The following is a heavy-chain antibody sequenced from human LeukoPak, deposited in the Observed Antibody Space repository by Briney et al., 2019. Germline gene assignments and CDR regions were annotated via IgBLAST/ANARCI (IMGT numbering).Heavy chain of an antibody. Sequence: ASLKVSCKTSGYTFTTYGISWLRQAPGQGLEWMGWISAHKGDTEYAQRFQGRVTMTRDTSTSTAYMELQSLTSDDTAVYYCARADIIVVAGATPVGSGFEYWGQGALITVS. CDR1: GYTFTTYG. CDR3: ARADIIVVAGATPVGSGFEY. D-gene: IGHD2-15*01. V-gene: IGHV1-18*01. CDR2: ISAHKGDT. J-gene: IGHJ4*02.